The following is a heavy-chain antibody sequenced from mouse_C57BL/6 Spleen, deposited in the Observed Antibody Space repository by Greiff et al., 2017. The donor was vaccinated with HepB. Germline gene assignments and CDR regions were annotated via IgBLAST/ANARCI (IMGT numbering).Heavy chain of an antibody. D-gene: IGHD1-1*01. V-gene: IGHV1-19*01. CDR2: INPYNGGT. Sequence: VQLKQSGPVLVKPGASVKMSCKASGYTFTDYYMNWVKQSHGKSLEWIGVINPYNGGTSYNQKFKGKATLTVDKSSSTAYMELNSLTSEDSAVYYCARDGSSYAGFAYWGQGTLVTVSA. CDR3: ARDGSSYAGFAY. J-gene: IGHJ3*01. CDR1: GYTFTDYY.